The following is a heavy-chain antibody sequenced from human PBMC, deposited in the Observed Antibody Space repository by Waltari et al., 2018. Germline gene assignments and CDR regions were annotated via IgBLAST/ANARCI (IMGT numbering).Heavy chain of an antibody. V-gene: IGHV1-69*05. CDR1: GGTFSSYA. CDR3: ARGLSSSWYCFDY. CDR2: IIPIFGTA. D-gene: IGHD6-13*01. Sequence: QVQLVQSGAEVKKPGSSVKVSCKASGGTFSSYAISLVRQAPGQGLEWMGGIIPIFGTANDAQKFQGRVTITTDESTSTAYMELSSLRSEDTAVYYCARGLSSSWYCFDYWGQGTLVTVSS. J-gene: IGHJ4*02.